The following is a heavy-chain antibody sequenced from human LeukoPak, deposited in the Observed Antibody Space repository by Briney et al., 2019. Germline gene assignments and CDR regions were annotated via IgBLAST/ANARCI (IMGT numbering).Heavy chain of an antibody. CDR2: ISYDGSNK. Sequence: PGRSLRLSCAASGFTFSSYAMHWVRQAPGKGLERVAVISYDGSNKYYADSVKGRFTISRDNSKNTLYLQMNSLRAEDTAAYYCARENYGFDYWGQGTLVTVSS. J-gene: IGHJ4*02. D-gene: IGHD3-16*01. V-gene: IGHV3-30*01. CDR3: ARENYGFDY. CDR1: GFTFSSYA.